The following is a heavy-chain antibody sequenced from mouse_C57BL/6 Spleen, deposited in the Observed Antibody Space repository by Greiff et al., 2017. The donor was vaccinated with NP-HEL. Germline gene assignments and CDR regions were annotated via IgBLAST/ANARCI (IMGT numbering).Heavy chain of an antibody. V-gene: IGHV1-54*01. D-gene: IGHD1-1*01. J-gene: IGHJ4*01. CDR3: ARDYGSSYYAMDY. Sequence: QVQLQQSGAELVRPGTSAKVSCKASGYAFTNYLIEWVKQRPGQGLEWIGVINPGSGGTNYNEKFKGKATLTADKSSSTAYMQLSSLTSEDSAVYFCARDYGSSYYAMDYWGQGTSVTVSS. CDR2: INPGSGGT. CDR1: GYAFTNYL.